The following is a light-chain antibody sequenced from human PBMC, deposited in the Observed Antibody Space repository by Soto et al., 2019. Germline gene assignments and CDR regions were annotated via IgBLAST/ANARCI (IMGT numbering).Light chain of an antibody. J-gene: IGKJ4*01. Sequence: DIQMTQSPSSLSASVGDRVTITCQASQDIKNYLNWYQQKPGKAPKLLIYEASNLETGVPSRFSGSGSGGSLTVSISSLQPEDVATYYCQQCDGFITFGGGTRIEIK. CDR2: EAS. CDR1: QDIKNY. V-gene: IGKV1-33*01. CDR3: QQCDGFIT.